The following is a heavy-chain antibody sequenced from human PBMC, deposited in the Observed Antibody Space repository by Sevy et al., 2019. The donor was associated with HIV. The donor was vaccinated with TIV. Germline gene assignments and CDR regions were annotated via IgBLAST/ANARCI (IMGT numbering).Heavy chain of an antibody. CDR3: ARDWLDCSSTSCYGFLFYYYGMDV. CDR1: GFTFSSYW. D-gene: IGHD2-2*01. J-gene: IGHJ6*02. Sequence: GGSLRLSCAASGFTFSSYWMSWVRQAPGKGLEWVANIKQDGSEKYYVDSVKGRFTISRDNAKNSLYLQMNSLRAEDTAVYYCARDWLDCSSTSCYGFLFYYYGMDVWGQGTTVTVSS. CDR2: IKQDGSEK. V-gene: IGHV3-7*01.